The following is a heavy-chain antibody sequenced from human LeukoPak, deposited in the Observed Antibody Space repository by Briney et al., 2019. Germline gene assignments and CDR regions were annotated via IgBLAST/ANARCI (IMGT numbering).Heavy chain of an antibody. V-gene: IGHV4-4*07. Sequence: SETLSLTCTVSGGSISSYYWSWIRQPAGKGLEWIGRTYSSGSTNYNPSLKSRVTMSVDTSKSQFSLKLNSVTAADTAVYYCVREILYCSGGSCYRGPFDNWGQGTLVTVSA. D-gene: IGHD2-15*01. CDR2: TYSSGST. CDR1: GGSISSYY. CDR3: VREILYCSGGSCYRGPFDN. J-gene: IGHJ4*02.